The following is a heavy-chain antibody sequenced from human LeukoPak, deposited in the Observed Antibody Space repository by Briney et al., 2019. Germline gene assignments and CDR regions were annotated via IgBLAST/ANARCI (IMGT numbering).Heavy chain of an antibody. Sequence: GASVKVSCKASGYTFTNYGLSWVRQAPGQGLEWMGWISSYNGYTNYAQKLQGRVTMTTDTSTSTAYMELRSLRSDDTAVYYCARDGHRRYHYDSSGREDAFDVWGQGTMVTVSS. V-gene: IGHV1-18*01. J-gene: IGHJ3*01. D-gene: IGHD3-22*01. CDR2: ISSYNGYT. CDR1: GYTFTNYG. CDR3: ARDGHRRYHYDSSGREDAFDV.